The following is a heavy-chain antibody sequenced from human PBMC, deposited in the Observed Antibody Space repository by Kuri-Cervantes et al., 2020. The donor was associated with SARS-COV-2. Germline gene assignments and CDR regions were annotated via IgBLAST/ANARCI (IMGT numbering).Heavy chain of an antibody. Sequence: GGSLRLSCAASGFTFSSSWMHWVCQAPEKGLEWVADIKCDGNQTYYVDSVKGRLTISRDNAKNSLYLRVNSLRAGDTGVYYCARAPTSAGDYFDYWGQGTLVTVSS. CDR1: GFTFSSSW. V-gene: IGHV3-52*01. J-gene: IGHJ4*02. CDR3: ARAPTSAGDYFDY. D-gene: IGHD6-13*01. CDR2: IKCDGNQT.